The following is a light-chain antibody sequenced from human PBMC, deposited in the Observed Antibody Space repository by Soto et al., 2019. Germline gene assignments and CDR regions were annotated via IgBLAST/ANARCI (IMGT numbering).Light chain of an antibody. Sequence: EIQMTQSPPTLSASIGERVIITCRASQTISSSLAWYQQKPGQAPKLLIYDASSLESGVPSRFSGSGSGTEFTLTISSLQPDDFAIYYRHQYKSYSPYTFGQGTKLEIK. CDR3: HQYKSYSPYT. CDR2: DAS. J-gene: IGKJ2*01. V-gene: IGKV1-5*01. CDR1: QTISSS.